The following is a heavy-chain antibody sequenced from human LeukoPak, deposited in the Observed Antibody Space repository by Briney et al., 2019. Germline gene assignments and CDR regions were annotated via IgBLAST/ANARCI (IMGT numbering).Heavy chain of an antibody. Sequence: ASVTVSCKASGGTFSSYAISWVRQAPGQGLEWMGGIIPIFGTANYAQKFQGRVTITADESTSTAYMELSSLRSEDTAVYYCARVYVFWSGSTTHYYYGMDVWGQGTTVTVSS. CDR1: GGTFSSYA. J-gene: IGHJ6*02. V-gene: IGHV1-69*13. CDR3: ARVYVFWSGSTTHYYYGMDV. D-gene: IGHD3-3*01. CDR2: IIPIFGTA.